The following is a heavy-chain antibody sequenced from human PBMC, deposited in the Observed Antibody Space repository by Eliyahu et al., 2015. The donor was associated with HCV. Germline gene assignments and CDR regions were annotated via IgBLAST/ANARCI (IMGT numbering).Heavy chain of an antibody. CDR2: IWYDGSNK. Sequence: QVQLVESGGGVVQPGXSLRLSCAASGFXFSSYGMHWVRQAPGKGLEWVAVIWYDGSNKYYADSVKGRFTISRDNSKNTLYLQMNSLRAEDTAVYYCARDGKLWVAFDIWGQGTIVTVSS. CDR3: ARDGKLWVAFDI. D-gene: IGHD2-21*01. CDR1: GFXFSSYG. V-gene: IGHV3-33*01. J-gene: IGHJ3*02.